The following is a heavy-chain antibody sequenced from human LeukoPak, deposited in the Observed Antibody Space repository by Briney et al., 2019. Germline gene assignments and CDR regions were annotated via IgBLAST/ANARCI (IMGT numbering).Heavy chain of an antibody. Sequence: PGGSLRLSCAASGFTVSSNYMSWVRQAPGKGLEWVSVIYSGGSTYYADSVKGRFTISRDNSKNTLYLQMNSLRAEDTAVYYCARGGDYGDNLDAFDIWGQGTMVTVSS. CDR2: IYSGGST. D-gene: IGHD4-17*01. J-gene: IGHJ3*02. CDR3: ARGGDYGDNLDAFDI. CDR1: GFTVSSNY. V-gene: IGHV3-53*01.